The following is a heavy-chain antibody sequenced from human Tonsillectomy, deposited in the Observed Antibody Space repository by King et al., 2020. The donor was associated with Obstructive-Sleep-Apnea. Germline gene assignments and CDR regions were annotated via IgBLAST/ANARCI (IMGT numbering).Heavy chain of an antibody. D-gene: IGHD6-13*01. Sequence: QLQESGPGLVKPSETLSLTCTVSGGSISSYYWSWIRQPAGKGLEWIGRIYTSGSTNYNPSLKSRVTMSVDTSKNQFSLKLSSVTAADTAVYYCAGEGGQQQLVKKGNWFDPWGQGTLVTVSS. CDR3: AGEGGQQQLVKKGNWFDP. J-gene: IGHJ5*02. CDR1: GGSISSYY. CDR2: IYTSGST. V-gene: IGHV4-4*07.